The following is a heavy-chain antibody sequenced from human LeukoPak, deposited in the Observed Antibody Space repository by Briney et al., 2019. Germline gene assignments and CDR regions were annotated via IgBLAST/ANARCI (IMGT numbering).Heavy chain of an antibody. CDR2: IYYSGST. CDR1: GGSISSYY. Sequence: SETLSLTCTVSGGSISSYYWSWIRQPPGKGLEWIGYIYYSGSTNYNPSLKSRVTISVDTSKNQFSLKLSSVTAADTAVYYCARDQQGRGRFLEWSILDYYYMDVWGKGTTVTVSS. CDR3: ARDQQGRGRFLEWSILDYYYMDV. D-gene: IGHD3-3*01. J-gene: IGHJ6*03. V-gene: IGHV4-59*12.